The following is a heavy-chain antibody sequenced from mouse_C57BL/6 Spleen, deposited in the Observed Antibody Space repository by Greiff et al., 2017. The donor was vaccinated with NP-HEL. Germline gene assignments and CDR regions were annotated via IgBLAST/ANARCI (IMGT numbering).Heavy chain of an antibody. CDR3: ARRAIYDGSMDY. J-gene: IGHJ4*01. V-gene: IGHV1-50*01. D-gene: IGHD2-3*01. Sequence: VQLQQPGAELVKPGASVKLSCKASGYTFTSYWMQWVKQRPGQGLEWIGEIDPSDSYTNYNQKFKGKATLTVDTSSSTAYMQLSSLTSEDSAVYYCARRAIYDGSMDYWGQGTSVTVSS. CDR1: GYTFTSYW. CDR2: IDPSDSYT.